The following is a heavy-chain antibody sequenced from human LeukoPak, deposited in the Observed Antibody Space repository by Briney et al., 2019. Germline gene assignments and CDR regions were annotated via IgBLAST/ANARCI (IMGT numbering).Heavy chain of an antibody. CDR2: ISSSSTYI. CDR3: ARTERPVRYETILSHMDV. J-gene: IGHJ6*03. Sequence: PGGSLRLSCAASGFTFSSYTMNWVRQAPGKGLEWVSSISSSSTYIYYSDSVKGRFTISRDNAKNSLYLQMNSLRAEDTAAYYCARTERPVRYETILSHMDVWGKGTTVTVSS. CDR1: GFTFSSYT. V-gene: IGHV3-21*01. D-gene: IGHD2-15*01.